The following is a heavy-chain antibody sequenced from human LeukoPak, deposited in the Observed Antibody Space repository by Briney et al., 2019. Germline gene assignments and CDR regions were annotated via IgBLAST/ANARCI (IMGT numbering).Heavy chain of an antibody. CDR2: IYSGGST. CDR1: GFTVSSNY. CDR3: ASPIAVAGNDAFGI. Sequence: GGSLRLSCAASGFTVSSNYMSWVRQAPGKGLEWVSVIYSGGSTYYADSVKGRFTISRDNSKNTLYLQMNSLRAEDTAVYYCASPIAVAGNDAFGIWGQGTMVTVSS. V-gene: IGHV3-53*01. D-gene: IGHD6-19*01. J-gene: IGHJ3*02.